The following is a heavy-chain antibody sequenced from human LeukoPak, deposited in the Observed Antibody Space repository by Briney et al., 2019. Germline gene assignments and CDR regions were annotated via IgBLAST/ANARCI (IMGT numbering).Heavy chain of an antibody. CDR3: ATAGYSYGYGFFDY. CDR1: GFTVSSNY. CDR2: IYSGGST. D-gene: IGHD5-18*01. V-gene: IGHV3-53*01. Sequence: GGSLRLSCAASGFTVSSNYMSWVRQAPGKGLEWVSVIYSGGSTYYADSVKGRFTISRDNSKNTLYLQMNSLRAEDTAVYYRATAGYSYGYGFFDYWGQGTLVTVSS. J-gene: IGHJ4*02.